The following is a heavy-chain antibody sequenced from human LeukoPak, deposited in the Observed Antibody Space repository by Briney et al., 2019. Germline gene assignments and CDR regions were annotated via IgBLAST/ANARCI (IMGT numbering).Heavy chain of an antibody. D-gene: IGHD6-13*01. CDR2: ISGSGGST. CDR1: GFTFSSYA. CDR3: AKGLAAAGTPEGWFDP. V-gene: IGHV3-23*01. Sequence: GGSLILSCAASGFTFSSYAMSWVRQAPGKGLEWVSAISGSGGSTYYADSVKGRFTISRDNSKNTLYLQMNSLRAEDTAVYYCAKGLAAAGTPEGWFDPWGQGTLVTVSS. J-gene: IGHJ5*02.